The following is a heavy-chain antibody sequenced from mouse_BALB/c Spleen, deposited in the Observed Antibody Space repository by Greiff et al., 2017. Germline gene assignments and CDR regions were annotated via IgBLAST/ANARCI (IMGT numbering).Heavy chain of an antibody. CDR3: ARVGLRDAMDY. V-gene: IGHV1-66*01. J-gene: IGHJ4*01. CDR2: IFPGSGNT. Sequence: QVQLQQSGPGLVKPGASVKISCKASGYSFTSYYIHWVKQRPGQGLEWIGWIFPGSGNTKYNEKFKGKATLTADTSSSTAYMQLSSLTSEDSAVYFCARVGLRDAMDYWGQGTSVTVSS. CDR1: GYSFTSYY. D-gene: IGHD1-1*01.